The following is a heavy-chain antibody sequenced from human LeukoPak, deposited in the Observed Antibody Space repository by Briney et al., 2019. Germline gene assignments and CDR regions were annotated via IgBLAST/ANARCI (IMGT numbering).Heavy chain of an antibody. CDR1: GYSLSSGYY. Sequence: SETLSLTCAVSGYSLSSGYYWGWIRPPPGKGLEWIGSIYHSGSTYYNPSLKSRVTISVDTSKNQFSLKLSSVTAADTAVYYCARGSHCSSTSCPLGFDPWGQGTLVTVSS. CDR3: ARGSHCSSTSCPLGFDP. J-gene: IGHJ5*02. V-gene: IGHV4-38-2*01. D-gene: IGHD2-2*01. CDR2: IYHSGST.